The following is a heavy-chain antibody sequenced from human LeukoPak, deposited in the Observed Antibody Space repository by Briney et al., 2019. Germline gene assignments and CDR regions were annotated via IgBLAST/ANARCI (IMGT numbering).Heavy chain of an antibody. CDR1: GYTFTGYY. CDR2: INPNSGAT. J-gene: IGHJ6*03. V-gene: IGHV1-2*02. D-gene: IGHD5-18*01. Sequence: ASVKVSCKASGYTFTGYYMHWVRQAPGQGLEWMGWINPNSGATNYAQKFQGRVTMTRDTSISTASMELSSLKPDDTAVYYCARDLGDTTMDYYYYYMDIWGKGTTVTVSS. CDR3: ARDLGDTTMDYYYYYMDI.